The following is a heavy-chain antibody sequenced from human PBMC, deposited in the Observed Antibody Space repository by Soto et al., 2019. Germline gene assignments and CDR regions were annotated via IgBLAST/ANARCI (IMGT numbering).Heavy chain of an antibody. Sequence: QHPGKGLEWIGETHHSGRTNYNPSLKSRVTISVDKSKNHFSLKLSSVTAADTAVYYCARSEARVLDYWGQGTLVTVS. V-gene: IGHV4-4*02. CDR2: THHSGRT. J-gene: IGHJ4*02. CDR3: ARSEARVLDY. D-gene: IGHD5-18*01.